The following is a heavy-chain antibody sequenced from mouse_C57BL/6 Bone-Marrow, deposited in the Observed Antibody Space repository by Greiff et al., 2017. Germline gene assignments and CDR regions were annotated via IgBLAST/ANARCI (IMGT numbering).Heavy chain of an antibody. J-gene: IGHJ2*01. D-gene: IGHD2-12*01. CDR1: GYSITSGYY. CDR3: GNLRRDY. V-gene: IGHV3-6*01. CDR2: ISYDGSN. Sequence: DVKLVESGPGLVKPSQSLSLTCSVTGYSITSGYYWNWSREFPGNKLEWMGYISYDGSNNYNPSLKNRISISRDTSKNQFFLKLNSVTTEDSATYHGGNLRRDYWGQGTTLTVSA.